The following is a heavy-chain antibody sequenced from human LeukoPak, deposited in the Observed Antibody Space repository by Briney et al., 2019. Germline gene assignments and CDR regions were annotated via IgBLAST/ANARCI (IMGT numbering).Heavy chain of an antibody. V-gene: IGHV3-23*01. D-gene: IGHD4-17*01. CDR3: AKRARLAGMDV. J-gene: IGHJ6*02. CDR2: INPSGGDT. CDR1: GFTFSNYA. Sequence: GGSLRFSCAVSGFTFSNYAMTWVRQAPGKGLEWVSVINPSGGDTFYADSVQGRSTISRNNSKNTLYLQMSSLRAEDTAVYYCAKRARLAGMDVWGQGTTVAVSS.